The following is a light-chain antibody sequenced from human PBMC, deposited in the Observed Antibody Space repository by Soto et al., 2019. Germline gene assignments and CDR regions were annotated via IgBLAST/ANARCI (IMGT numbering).Light chain of an antibody. Sequence: EIQMTQSPSSLSASVGDTVTITCRPSQFISTYLNWYQQKPGKAPNLLIYTTSSLHSGVPSRFSGSGSGTDFTLTISSLQPEDFATYYCQQSYSTPITFGQGTRLAIK. V-gene: IGKV1-39*01. CDR2: TTS. J-gene: IGKJ5*01. CDR3: QQSYSTPIT. CDR1: QFISTY.